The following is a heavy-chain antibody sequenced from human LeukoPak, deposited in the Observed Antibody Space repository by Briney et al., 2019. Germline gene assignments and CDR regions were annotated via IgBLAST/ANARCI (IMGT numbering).Heavy chain of an antibody. V-gene: IGHV4-59*01. D-gene: IGHD2/OR15-2a*01. J-gene: IGHJ6*03. CDR2: IYYSGNT. CDR1: GGSITSSS. CDR3: ARWYCSSTTCYHMDV. Sequence: PSETLSLTSPVSGGSITSSSWGWTGQPPGKGWESIGHIYYSGNTDYNPSLKSRVTISVDTSKNQFSLNLSSVTAADTAVYYCARWYCSSTTCYHMDVWGKGTTVTVSS.